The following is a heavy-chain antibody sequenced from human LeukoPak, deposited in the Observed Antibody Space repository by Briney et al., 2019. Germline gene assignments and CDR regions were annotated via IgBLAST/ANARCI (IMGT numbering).Heavy chain of an antibody. J-gene: IGHJ4*02. CDR2: IYYSGST. D-gene: IGHD6-19*01. Sequence: SETLSLTCTVSGGSISSYYWSWIRQPPGKGLEWIGYIYYSGSTNYNPSLKSRVTISVDTSKNQFSLKLSSVTAADTAVYYCASETTGLSGYSSGLDYWGQGTLVTVSS. CDR3: ASETTGLSGYSSGLDY. V-gene: IGHV4-59*12. CDR1: GGSISSYY.